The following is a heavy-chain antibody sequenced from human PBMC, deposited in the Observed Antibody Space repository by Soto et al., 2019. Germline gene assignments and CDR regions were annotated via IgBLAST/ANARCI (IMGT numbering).Heavy chain of an antibody. CDR3: ARGGVAAAGNPARVAEYFQH. V-gene: IGHV4-34*01. Sequence: QVQLQQRGAGLLKPSETLSLTCAVYGGSFSGYYWSWIRQPPGKGLEWIGEINHSGSTNYNPSLKSRVTISVDTSKNQFSLKLSSVTAADTAVYYCARGGVAAAGNPARVAEYFQHWGQGTLVTVSS. D-gene: IGHD6-13*01. CDR2: INHSGST. CDR1: GGSFSGYY. J-gene: IGHJ1*01.